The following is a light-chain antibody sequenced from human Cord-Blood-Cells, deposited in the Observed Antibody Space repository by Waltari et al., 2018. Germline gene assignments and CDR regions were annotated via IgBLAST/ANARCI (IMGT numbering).Light chain of an antibody. CDR2: AAS. CDR3: QQLNSYPYT. J-gene: IGKJ2*01. Sequence: IQLTHSPSSLSASVGDRVTITCWASQGISSYLAWYQQKPGKAPKLLVYAASTLQSGVPSRFSGSGSGTDFTLTISSLQPEDFATYYCQQLNSYPYTFGQGTKLEIK. CDR1: QGISSY. V-gene: IGKV1-9*01.